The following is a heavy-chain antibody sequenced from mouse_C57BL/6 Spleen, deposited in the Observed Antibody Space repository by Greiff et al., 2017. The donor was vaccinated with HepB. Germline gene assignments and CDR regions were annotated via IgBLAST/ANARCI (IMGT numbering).Heavy chain of an antibody. J-gene: IGHJ2*01. V-gene: IGHV1-5*01. CDR2: IYPGNSDT. CDR3: TRDYGSRRGFDY. CDR1: GYTFTSYW. Sequence: VHVKQSGTVLARPGASVKMSCKTSGYTFTSYWMHWVKQRPGQGLEWIGAIYPGNSDTSYNQKFKGKAKLTAVTSASTAYMELSSLTNEDSAVYYCTRDYGSRRGFDYWGQGTTLTVSS. D-gene: IGHD1-1*01.